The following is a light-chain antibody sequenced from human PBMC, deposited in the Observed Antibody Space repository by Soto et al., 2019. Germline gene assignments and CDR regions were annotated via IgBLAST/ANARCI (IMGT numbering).Light chain of an antibody. CDR1: SSDVGAYNS. V-gene: IGLV2-11*01. CDR3: CSYAGRHTPVL. CDR2: DVS. J-gene: IGLJ3*02. Sequence: QSVLTQPRSVSGSPGQSVAISCTGTSSDVGAYNSVSWYQQHPGTAPRLIIYDVSMRPSGVPDRFSGSKSCNTASLTISGLQAEDEADYYCSYAGRHTPVLFGGGTQLTVL.